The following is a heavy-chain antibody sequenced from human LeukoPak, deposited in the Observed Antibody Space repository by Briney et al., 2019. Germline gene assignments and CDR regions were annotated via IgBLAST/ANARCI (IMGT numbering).Heavy chain of an antibody. J-gene: IGHJ4*02. CDR1: GGSIRSSSYY. D-gene: IGHD3-16*01. V-gene: IGHV4-39*01. CDR2: IDYRGGT. CDR3: ARQELWFRS. Sequence: PSETLSLTCTVSGGSIRSSSYYWGWIRQPPGKGLEWIGSIDYRGGTHFSPSLESRVTISVDTSQNQFSLRLMSVTAADTGVYYCARQELWFRSWGQGTLVTVSS.